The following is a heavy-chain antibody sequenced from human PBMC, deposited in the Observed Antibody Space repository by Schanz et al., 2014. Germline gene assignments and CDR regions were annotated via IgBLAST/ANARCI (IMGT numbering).Heavy chain of an antibody. CDR1: GFTVNTNY. V-gene: IGHV3-53*01. CDR3: ERDGGRDGYNLAFDV. D-gene: IGHD5-12*01. Sequence: EVQLVSFGGGLIQPGGSLRLSCAVSGFTVNTNYMSWVRQAPGKGLEWISSMYINSGSTQYADSVKGRFIISRDSSKNTLFLQMNSLRAEDTAVYFWERDGGRDGYNLAFDVWGQGTLVTVSS. J-gene: IGHJ3*01. CDR2: MYINSGST.